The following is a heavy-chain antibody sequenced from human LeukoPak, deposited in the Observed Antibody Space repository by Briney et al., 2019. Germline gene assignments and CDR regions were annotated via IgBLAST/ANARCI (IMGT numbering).Heavy chain of an antibody. CDR2: ISAYNGNT. J-gene: IGHJ5*02. CDR3: ARDFDQHYYDSSGYYFNWFDP. V-gene: IGHV1-18*01. Sequence: ASVKVSCKASGYTFTSYGISWVRQAPGQGLEWMGWISAYNGNTNYAQKLQGRVTMTTDTSTSTAYMELRSLRSDDTAVYYCARDFDQHYYDSSGYYFNWFDPWGQGTLVTVSS. CDR1: GYTFTSYG. D-gene: IGHD3-22*01.